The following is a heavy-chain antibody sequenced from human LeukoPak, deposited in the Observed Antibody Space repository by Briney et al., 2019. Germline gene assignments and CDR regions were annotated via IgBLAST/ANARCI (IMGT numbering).Heavy chain of an antibody. J-gene: IGHJ4*02. CDR1: GFTFSRYS. CDR2: ISSSSGYL. V-gene: IGHV3-21*04. D-gene: IGHD3-22*01. Sequence: GGSLRLSCAASGFTFSRYSMNWVRQAPGKGLEWVSSISSSSGYLYYEDSLKGRFTISRDNSKNTLYLQMNSLRAEDTAVYYCAKLAHNYDSKVDYWGQGTLVTVSS. CDR3: AKLAHNYDSKVDY.